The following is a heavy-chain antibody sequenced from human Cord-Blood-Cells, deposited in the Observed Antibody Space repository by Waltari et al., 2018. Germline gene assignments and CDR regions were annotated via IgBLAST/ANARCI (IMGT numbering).Heavy chain of an antibody. D-gene: IGHD3-9*01. CDR2: INPNSGGT. Sequence: QVQLVQSGAEVKKPGASVKVSCKASGYTFTGNYMHGVRQAPGKGLEWMGWINPNSGGTNEAQKVQGMVTMTRDTSISTAYMELSRLRSDDTAVYYCARPIRDAFDIWGQWTMVTVSS. V-gene: IGHV1-2*02. CDR3: ARPIRDAFDI. CDR1: GYTFTGNY. J-gene: IGHJ3*02.